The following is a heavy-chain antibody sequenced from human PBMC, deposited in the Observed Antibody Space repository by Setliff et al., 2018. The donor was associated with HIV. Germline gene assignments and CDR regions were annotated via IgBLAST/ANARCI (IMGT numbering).Heavy chain of an antibody. V-gene: IGHV4-34*01. CDR1: GGSFSGYY. J-gene: IGHJ3*02. CDR3: ATASGYDLFMGAFDI. CDR2: INQSGGI. Sequence: TLSLTCAVSGGSFSGYYWSWIRQPPGKGLEWIGEINQSGGINYNPSLKSRVTISIDTFKNQFSMKLYSVTAADTAVYYCATASGYDLFMGAFDIWGQGTMVTVSS. D-gene: IGHD5-12*01.